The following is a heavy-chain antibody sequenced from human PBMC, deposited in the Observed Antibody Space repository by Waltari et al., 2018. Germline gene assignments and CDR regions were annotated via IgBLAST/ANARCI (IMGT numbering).Heavy chain of an antibody. CDR3: ARDSTLIAAAGVFDY. Sequence: QVQLVQSGAEVKKPGASVKVSCKASGYTFTSYYMHWVRQAPGQGLEWMGRINPSGGSTSYAQKFQGRVTMTRDTSTSTVYMELSSLGSEDTAVYYCARDSTLIAAAGVFDYWGQGTLVTVSS. CDR1: GYTFTSYY. D-gene: IGHD6-13*01. J-gene: IGHJ4*02. V-gene: IGHV1-46*01. CDR2: INPSGGST.